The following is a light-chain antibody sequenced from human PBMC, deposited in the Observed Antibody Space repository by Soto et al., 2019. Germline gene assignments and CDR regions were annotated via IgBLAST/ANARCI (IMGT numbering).Light chain of an antibody. J-gene: IGLJ3*02. Sequence: QSALTQPASVSGSPGQSITISCTGTSSDVGSYNLVSWYQQHPGKAPKLMIYEVSKRPSGVSKRFSGSKSGNTASLKISGLQADDEADYYCCSYAGSSTLVFGGGTQLTVL. CDR1: SSDVGSYNL. V-gene: IGLV2-23*02. CDR2: EVS. CDR3: CSYAGSSTLV.